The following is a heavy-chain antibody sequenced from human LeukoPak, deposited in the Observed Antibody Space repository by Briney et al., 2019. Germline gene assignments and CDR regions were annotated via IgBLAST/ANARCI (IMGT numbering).Heavy chain of an antibody. J-gene: IGHJ4*02. CDR3: ARTYYYDSSGPLCFDY. CDR1: GFTFSSYS. D-gene: IGHD3-22*01. Sequence: PGGSLRLSCAASGFTFSSYSMNWVRQAPGKGLEWVSYISSSSSTIYYADSVKGRFTISRDNAKNSLYLQMNSLRAEGTAVYYCARTYYYDSSGPLCFDYWGQGTLVTVSS. V-gene: IGHV3-48*01. CDR2: ISSSSSTI.